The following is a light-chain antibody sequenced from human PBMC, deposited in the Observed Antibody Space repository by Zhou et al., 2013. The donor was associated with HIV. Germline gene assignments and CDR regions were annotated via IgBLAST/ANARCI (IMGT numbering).Light chain of an antibody. J-gene: IGKJ4*01. CDR2: KTS. CDR3: QQFSTYSPIT. CDR1: QSVDNW. V-gene: IGKV1-5*03. Sequence: DIQMTQSPSTLYAVVGDTVTITCRASQSVDNWLAWYQQKPGKAPKVLIYKTSILETGVPSRFSGSGSGTEFTLTIYGLQPDDFATYYCQQFSTYSPITFGGGTKVEI.